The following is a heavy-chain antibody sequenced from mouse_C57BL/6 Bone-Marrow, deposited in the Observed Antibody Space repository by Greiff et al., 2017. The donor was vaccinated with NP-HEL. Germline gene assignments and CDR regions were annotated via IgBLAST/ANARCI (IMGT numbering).Heavy chain of an antibody. V-gene: IGHV1-39*01. J-gene: IGHJ4*01. CDR3: ARFYYYGSSYLYAMDY. D-gene: IGHD1-1*01. Sequence: EVQVVESGPELVKPGASVKISCKASGYSFTDYNMNWVKQSNGKSLEWIGVINPNYGTTSYNQKFKGKATLTVDQSSSTAYMQLNSLTSEDSAVYYCARFYYYGSSYLYAMDYWGQGTSVTVSS. CDR1: GYSFTDYN. CDR2: INPNYGTT.